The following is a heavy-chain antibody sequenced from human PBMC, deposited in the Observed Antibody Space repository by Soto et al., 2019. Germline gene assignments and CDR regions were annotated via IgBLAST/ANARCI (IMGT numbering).Heavy chain of an antibody. CDR2: IYKSGTT. Sequence: SETVSRTCSVSGDSISNLDYFCAWIREPPGQALEYIGYIYKSGTTYYNPSFESRVAISVDTSKSQFPLHVTSVTAADTAVYFCARGRDCLTGRCFPNWFDSWGQGAFVTVSS. V-gene: IGHV4-30-4*01. J-gene: IGHJ5*01. CDR1: GDSISNLDYF. CDR3: ARGRDCLTGRCFPNWFDS. D-gene: IGHD7-27*01.